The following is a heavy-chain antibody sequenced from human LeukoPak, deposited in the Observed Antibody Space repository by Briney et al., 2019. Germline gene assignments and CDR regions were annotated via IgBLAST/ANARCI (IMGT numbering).Heavy chain of an antibody. V-gene: IGHV4-34*01. CDR2: INHSGST. CDR1: GGSFSGYY. CDR3: ARAGQWLVHAAKGRVNAFDI. Sequence: PSETLSLTCAVYGGSFSGYYWSWIRQPPGKGLEWIGEINHSGSTNYNPSLKSRVTISVDTSKNQFSLKLSSVTAADTAVYYCARAGQWLVHAAKGRVNAFDIWGQGTMVTVSS. D-gene: IGHD6-19*01. J-gene: IGHJ3*02.